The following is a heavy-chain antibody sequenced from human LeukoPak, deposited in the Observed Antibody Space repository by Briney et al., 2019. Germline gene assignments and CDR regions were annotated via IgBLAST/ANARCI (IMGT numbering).Heavy chain of an antibody. V-gene: IGHV4-4*07. CDR3: ARLGGTNWYNWFDP. J-gene: IGHJ5*02. CDR2: VYPTGST. Sequence: SETLSLTCTVSGASISSDYWSWIRQPTGKGLEWIGRVYPTGSTNFSPSLKNRVTMSIDTSKNQFSLNLSSVTAADTAVYYCARLGGTNWYNWFDPWGQGTLVTVSS. CDR1: GASISSDY. D-gene: IGHD1-1*01.